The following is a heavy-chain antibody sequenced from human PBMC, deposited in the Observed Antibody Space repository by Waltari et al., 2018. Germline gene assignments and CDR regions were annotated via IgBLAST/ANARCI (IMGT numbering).Heavy chain of an antibody. CDR1: GFTFSSYA. J-gene: IGHJ3*02. CDR2: IIPIFGTA. V-gene: IGHV1-69*01. CDR3: AREGAWGGYDRGEHAFDI. Sequence: VQLLESGGGLVQPGGSLRLSCAASGFTFSSYAISWVRQAPGQGLEWMGGIIPIFGTANYAQKFQGRVTITADESTSTAYMELSSLRSEDTAVYYCAREGAWGGYDRGEHAFDIWGQGTMVTVSS. D-gene: IGHD5-12*01.